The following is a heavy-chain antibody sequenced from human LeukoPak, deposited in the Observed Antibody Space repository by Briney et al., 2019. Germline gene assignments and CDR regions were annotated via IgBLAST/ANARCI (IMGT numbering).Heavy chain of an antibody. Sequence: GGSLRLSCAASGFTFSTYWMSWVRQAPGKGLEWVANIKQDGSESYYVDSVKGRFTFSRDNARNSLFLQINSLRAEDTAVYYCAKVKFVRSRPSRVDAFDIWGQGTMVTVSS. V-gene: IGHV3-7*01. CDR2: IKQDGSES. D-gene: IGHD6-6*01. J-gene: IGHJ3*02. CDR3: AKVKFVRSRPSRVDAFDI. CDR1: GFTFSTYW.